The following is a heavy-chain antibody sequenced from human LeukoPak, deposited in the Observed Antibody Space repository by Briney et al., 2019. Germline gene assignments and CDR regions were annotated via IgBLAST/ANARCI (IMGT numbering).Heavy chain of an antibody. D-gene: IGHD3-10*01. J-gene: IGHJ4*02. Sequence: SETLSLTCAVYGGPFGVYYWSWVRQPPGKGLEWIGEINHSGSTNYNPSLKSRVTISVDTSKNHFSLKPSSVTVADTAVYYCAGPGAGDLDYWGQGTLVTVSS. CDR1: GGPFGVYY. CDR2: INHSGST. CDR3: AGPGAGDLDY. V-gene: IGHV4-34*01.